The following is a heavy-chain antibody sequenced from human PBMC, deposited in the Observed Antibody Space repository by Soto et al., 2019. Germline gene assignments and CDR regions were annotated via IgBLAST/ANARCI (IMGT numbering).Heavy chain of an antibody. CDR1: GFTVGNNY. V-gene: IGHV3-53*01. CDR2: INSTGTT. Sequence: EVQLVESGGGLIQPGGSLKLSCAASGFTVGNNYMSWVRQAPGKGLEWVSLINSTGTTKYADSVKGRFTVSRDNAKNRLYLQMNSLRAEDTAVYYCAKDGRGSGSHYNSFGYWGQGTLVTVSS. CDR3: AKDGRGSGSHYNSFGY. D-gene: IGHD3-10*01. J-gene: IGHJ4*02.